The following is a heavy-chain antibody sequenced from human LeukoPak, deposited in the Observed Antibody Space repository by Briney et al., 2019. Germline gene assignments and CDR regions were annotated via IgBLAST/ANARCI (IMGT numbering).Heavy chain of an antibody. CDR1: GYSFPSYW. CDR2: IYPGDSDT. CDR3: ARLTDRADY. D-gene: IGHD3-16*02. V-gene: IGHV5-51*01. Sequence: GGSLKISCKGFGYSFPSYWIGRGRPMPGKGLGWRGIIYPGDSDTRYSPSFQGQVTISADKSISTAYLQWSSLKASDTAMYYCARLTDRADYWGQGTLVTVSS. J-gene: IGHJ4*02.